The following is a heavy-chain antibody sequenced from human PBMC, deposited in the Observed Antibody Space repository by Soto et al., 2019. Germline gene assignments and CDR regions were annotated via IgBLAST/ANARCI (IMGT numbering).Heavy chain of an antibody. CDR2: ISYDGSNK. J-gene: IGHJ6*02. CDR1: GFTFSSYA. CDR3: ARRISTSSWGGMDV. V-gene: IGHV3-30-3*01. Sequence: QVQLVESGGGVVQPGRSLRLSCAASGFTFSSYAMHWVRQAPGKGLEWVAVISYDGSNKYYADSVKGRFTISRDNLKNTLYLQMNSLRAEDTAVYYCARRISTSSWGGMDVWGQGTTVTVSS. D-gene: IGHD2-2*01.